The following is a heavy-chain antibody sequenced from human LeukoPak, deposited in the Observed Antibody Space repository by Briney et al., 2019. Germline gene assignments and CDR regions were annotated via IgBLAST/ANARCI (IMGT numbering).Heavy chain of an antibody. CDR3: ARVKESAPVAAAIPYFFDR. CDR2: IVPMFTTS. V-gene: IGHV1-69*13. J-gene: IGHJ4*02. CDR1: GGSFTNYA. D-gene: IGHD2-2*01. Sequence: SVKVSCKASGGSFTNYAVSWLRQVPGHGLEWMGAIVPMFTTSDYAQKFRDRVTITADESTSTVYMDLRRLTYEDTAIYYCARVKESAPVAAAIPYFFDRWGQGTLVTVSS.